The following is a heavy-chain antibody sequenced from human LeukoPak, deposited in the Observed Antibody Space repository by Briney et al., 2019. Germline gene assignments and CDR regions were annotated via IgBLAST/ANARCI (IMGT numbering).Heavy chain of an antibody. CDR1: GFTFSTYE. Sequence: GGSLTLSCAASGFTFSTYEMNWVRPAPGKGLEWVSYISSGARTIYHADSVKGRFTISRDNAKSSLFLQMNSLRAEDTAVYYCAPDYYYSGMVVRGQGTPVTVTS. CDR2: ISSGARTI. J-gene: IGHJ6*01. CDR3: APDYYYSGMVV. V-gene: IGHV3-48*03.